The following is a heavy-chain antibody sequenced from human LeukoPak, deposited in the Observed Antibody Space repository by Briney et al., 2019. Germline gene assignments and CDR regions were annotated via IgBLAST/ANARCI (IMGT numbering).Heavy chain of an antibody. J-gene: IGHJ4*02. CDR1: GYTFTSYV. D-gene: IGHD4-23*01. CDR3: ARLLGLNGGPRFDY. Sequence: ASVKVSCKASGYTFTSYVSWVRQAPGQGLEWMGWISAYNGNTDYAQKLQGRVTMTTDTSTSTAYMELSRLRSDDTAVYYCARLLGLNGGPRFDYWGQGTLVTVSS. CDR2: ISAYNGNT. V-gene: IGHV1-18*01.